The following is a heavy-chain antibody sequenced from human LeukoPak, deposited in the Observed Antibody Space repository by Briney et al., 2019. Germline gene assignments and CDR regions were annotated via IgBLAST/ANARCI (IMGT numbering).Heavy chain of an antibody. CDR2: IRYDGSNK. D-gene: IGHD5-24*01. CDR1: GFPFDGYA. J-gene: IGHJ4*02. V-gene: IGHV3-30*02. Sequence: GGSLRLSCEASGFPFDGYALHWVRQAPGKGLEWVAFIRYDGSNKYYADSVKGRFTISRDNSKNTLYLQMNSLRAEDTAVYYCAKDLEAVFDYWGQGTLVTVSS. CDR3: AKDLEAVFDY.